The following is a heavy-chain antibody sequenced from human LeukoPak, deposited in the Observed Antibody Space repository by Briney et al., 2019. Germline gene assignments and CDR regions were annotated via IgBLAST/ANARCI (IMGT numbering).Heavy chain of an antibody. CDR1: GFTFSSYS. CDR2: ISSSSSTI. CDR3: AGSSEYIYYYYYGMDV. J-gene: IGHJ6*02. Sequence: GGSLRLSCAASGFTFSSYSMNWVRQAPGKGLEWVSYISSSSSTIYYADSVKGRFTISRDNAKNSLYLQMNSLRDEDTAVYYCAGSSEYIYYYYYGMDVWGQGTTVTVSS. D-gene: IGHD6-6*01. V-gene: IGHV3-48*02.